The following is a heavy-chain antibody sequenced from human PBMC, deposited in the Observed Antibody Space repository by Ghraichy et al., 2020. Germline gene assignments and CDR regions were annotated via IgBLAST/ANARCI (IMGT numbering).Heavy chain of an antibody. CDR2: ISSSSSTI. D-gene: IGHD3-10*01. V-gene: IGHV3-48*02. J-gene: IGHJ4*02. CDR3: ARGAMVRGAEVYYFDY. Sequence: GESLNISCAASGFTFSSYSMNWVRQAPGKGLEWVSYISSSSSTIYYADSVKGRFTISRDNAKNSLYLQMNSLRDEDTAVYYCARGAMVRGAEVYYFDYWGQGTLVTVSS. CDR1: GFTFSSYS.